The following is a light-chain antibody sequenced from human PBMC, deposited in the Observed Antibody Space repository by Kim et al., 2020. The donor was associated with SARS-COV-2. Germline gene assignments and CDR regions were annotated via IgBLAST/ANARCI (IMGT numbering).Light chain of an antibody. Sequence: SITISCTGTNNDVGDHDYVSWYQQYPGNAPKLVIFDVHSRPSGVSNRFSGSKSGNTASLTISGLQAEDEADYYCSSYTGTGTLAVVFGGGTQLTVL. J-gene: IGLJ2*01. V-gene: IGLV2-14*03. CDR2: DVH. CDR3: SSYTGTGTLAVV. CDR1: NNDVGDHDY.